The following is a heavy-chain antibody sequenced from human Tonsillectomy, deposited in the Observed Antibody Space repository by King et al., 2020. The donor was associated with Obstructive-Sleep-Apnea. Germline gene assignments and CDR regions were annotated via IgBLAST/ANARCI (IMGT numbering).Heavy chain of an antibody. V-gene: IGHV3-11*06. D-gene: IGHD3-22*01. J-gene: IGHJ5*02. CDR3: ARDLNYYDSSGYYPDGWFDP. CDR1: GFTFSDYY. CDR2: ISGSSTYT. Sequence: HVQLVESGGGLVKPGGSLRLSCAASGFTFSDYYMSWIRQAPGKGLEWVSCISGSSTYTNYADSVKGRFTISRDNAKNSLYLQMNSLRAEDTAVYYCARDLNYYDSSGYYPDGWFDPWGQGTLVTVSS.